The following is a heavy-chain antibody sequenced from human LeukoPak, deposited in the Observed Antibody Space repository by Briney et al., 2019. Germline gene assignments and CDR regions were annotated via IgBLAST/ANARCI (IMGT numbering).Heavy chain of an antibody. D-gene: IGHD2-2*02. CDR1: GFTFSSYG. V-gene: IGHV3-33*06. CDR3: AKDLRPYCSSTSCYNYMDV. J-gene: IGHJ6*03. Sequence: GRSLRLSCAASGFTFSSYGMLWVRQAPGKGLEWVAVIWYDGSNKYYADSVKGRFTISRDNSKNTLYLQMNSLRAEDTAVYYCAKDLRPYCSSTSCYNYMDVWGKGTTVTVSS. CDR2: IWYDGSNK.